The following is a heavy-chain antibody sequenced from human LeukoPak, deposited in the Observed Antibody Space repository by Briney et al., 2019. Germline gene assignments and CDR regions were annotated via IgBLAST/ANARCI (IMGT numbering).Heavy chain of an antibody. V-gene: IGHV4-39*01. Sequence: PSETLSLTCTVSGGSISSSSYYWDWIRQPPGKGLEWIGSIYYSGSTYYNPSLKSRVTISVDTSKNQFSLKLSSVTAADTAVYYCASRTAAAPYYFDYWGQGTLVTVSS. CDR3: ASRTAAAPYYFDY. CDR1: GGSISSSSYY. J-gene: IGHJ4*02. CDR2: IYYSGST. D-gene: IGHD6-13*01.